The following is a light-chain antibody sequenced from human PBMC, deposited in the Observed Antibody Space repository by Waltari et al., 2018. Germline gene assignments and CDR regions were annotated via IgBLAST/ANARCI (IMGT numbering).Light chain of an antibody. J-gene: IGLJ3*02. V-gene: IGLV1-44*01. CDR2: NNN. Sequence: QSVLTQPPSASGTPGQTVTISCSGSSSNIGSHTVNWYQHLPGTAPKLLIYNNNQRPSGFPDRFSGSKSGTSASLALSGLQSDDEAHYYCSTWDGSLTGVVFGGGTKLTVL. CDR3: STWDGSLTGVV. CDR1: SSNIGSHT.